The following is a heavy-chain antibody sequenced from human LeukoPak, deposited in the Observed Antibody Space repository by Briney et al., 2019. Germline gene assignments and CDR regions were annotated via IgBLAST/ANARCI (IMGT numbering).Heavy chain of an antibody. D-gene: IGHD2-15*01. CDR3: AKDQGYCSGGSCHYFDY. Sequence: GRSLRLSCAASGFTFSSYGMHWVRQAPGKGLEWVAVISYDGSNKYYADSVKGRFTTSRDNSKNTLYLQMNSLRAEDTAVYYCAKDQGYCSGGSCHYFDYWGQGTLVTVSS. CDR2: ISYDGSNK. CDR1: GFTFSSYG. J-gene: IGHJ4*02. V-gene: IGHV3-30*18.